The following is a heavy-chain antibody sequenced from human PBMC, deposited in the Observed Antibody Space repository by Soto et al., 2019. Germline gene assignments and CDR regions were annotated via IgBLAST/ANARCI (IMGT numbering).Heavy chain of an antibody. D-gene: IGHD6-6*01. CDR2: ISAYNGNT. Sequence: ASVKVSCKASGDTFSSYAISWVRQAPGQGLEWMGWISAYNGNTNYAQKLQGRVTMTTDTSTSTAYMELRSLRSDDTAVYYCASSARTMYFDPWGQGTLVTVSS. V-gene: IGHV1-18*01. J-gene: IGHJ5*02. CDR1: GDTFSSYA. CDR3: ASSARTMYFDP.